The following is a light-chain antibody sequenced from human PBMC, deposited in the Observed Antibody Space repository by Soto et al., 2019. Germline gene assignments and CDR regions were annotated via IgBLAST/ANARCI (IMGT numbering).Light chain of an antibody. CDR2: SAS. J-gene: IGKJ4*01. CDR1: QSISNF. CDR3: QQSYSTG. Sequence: DIQLTQSPSSLSASVGDRVTITCRASQSISNFLNWYQQKPGQAPKLLISSASNVQSGVPSRFSGRGSGTEFTLTISGLQPEDSASYYCQQSYSTGFGGGTKVDIK. V-gene: IGKV1-39*01.